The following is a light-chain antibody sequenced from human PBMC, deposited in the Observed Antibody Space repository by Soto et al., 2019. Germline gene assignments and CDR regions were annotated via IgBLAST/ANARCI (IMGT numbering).Light chain of an antibody. V-gene: IGKV3-15*01. Sequence: ETVMTQSPATLSVSPGEGATLSCRASQSVSSNLAWNQQKPGQAPRLLIYGASTRATGIPARFSGSGFGTEFTLTISSLQSEDFAVYYCQQYSNWPPYTFGQGTKLEIK. CDR1: QSVSSN. CDR3: QQYSNWPPYT. CDR2: GAS. J-gene: IGKJ2*01.